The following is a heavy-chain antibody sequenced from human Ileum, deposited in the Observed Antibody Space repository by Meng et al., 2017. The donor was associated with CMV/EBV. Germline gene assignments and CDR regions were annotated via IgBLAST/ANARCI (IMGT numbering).Heavy chain of an antibody. J-gene: IGHJ4*02. CDR2: IRNDGSYK. V-gene: IGHV3-30*02. CDR3: VRINYLDH. Sequence: QVELVWFGGGGVQPGGSLRLSGATSGFTLSGCGIHWVRQTPGNGLEWVAIIRNDGSYKYYADSVKGRFTISRDNSKNTLYLQMNSLEPEDTAVYYCVRINYLDHWGQGTLVTVSS. CDR1: GFTLSGCG.